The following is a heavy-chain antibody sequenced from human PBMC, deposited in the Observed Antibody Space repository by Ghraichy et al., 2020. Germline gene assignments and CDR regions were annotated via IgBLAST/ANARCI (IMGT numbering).Heavy chain of an antibody. CDR3: ARLCVGVIIDNPYHNYAMDV. Sequence: SETLSLTCNASGGSINTNSYYWAWIRQPPGKGLEWIASIYYSGSTYYSPSLKSRVTMSVDTSKNQFSLKLSSVTAADTAVYYCARLCVGVIIDNPYHNYAMDVWGQGTTVTVSS. CDR1: GGSINTNSYY. CDR2: IYYSGST. D-gene: IGHD3-10*01. J-gene: IGHJ6*02. V-gene: IGHV4-39*07.